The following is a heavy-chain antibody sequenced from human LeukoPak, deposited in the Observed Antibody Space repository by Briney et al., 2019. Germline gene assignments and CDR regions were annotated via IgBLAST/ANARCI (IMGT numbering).Heavy chain of an antibody. D-gene: IGHD2-15*01. CDR3: ARGGVVVAAATFDH. J-gene: IGHJ4*02. CDR2: IHTSGTT. CDR1: GGSITGHY. Sequence: SETLSLTCAVSGGSITGHYWSWIRQPAEKRVEWIGRIHTSGTTSYNPSLKSRDTMSVDTSKNQFSLKLSSVTAANTAIYYCARGGVVVAAATFDHWGQGTLVTVSS. V-gene: IGHV4-4*07.